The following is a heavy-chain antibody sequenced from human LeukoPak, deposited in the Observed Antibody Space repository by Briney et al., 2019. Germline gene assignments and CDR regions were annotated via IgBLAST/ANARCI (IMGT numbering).Heavy chain of an antibody. J-gene: IGHJ3*02. CDR1: GFTFSSYG. CDR2: IRYDGSNR. D-gene: IGHD2-2*01. Sequence: PAGSLSLSCAASGFTFSSYGMHWVRQPQGKGMEWVAFIRYDGSNRYYSNSVNGRFTISRDNSTKTLYLQMNSLRAADTAAYYFAKDRCYGLELGAFDIWGQGTMVTVSS. CDR3: AKDRCYGLELGAFDI. V-gene: IGHV3-30*02.